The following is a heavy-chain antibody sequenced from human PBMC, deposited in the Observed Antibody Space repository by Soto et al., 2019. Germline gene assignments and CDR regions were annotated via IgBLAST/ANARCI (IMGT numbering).Heavy chain of an antibody. V-gene: IGHV3-30*18. J-gene: IGHJ5*02. D-gene: IGHD1-7*01. CDR2: ISYDGSNK. CDR3: AKGITGTVRVSENVGFDP. CDR1: GFTFSSYG. Sequence: GGSLRLSCAASGFTFSSYGMHWVRQAPGKGLEWVAVISYDGSNKYYADSVKGRFTISRDNSKNTLYLQMNSLRAEDTAVYYCAKGITGTVRVSENVGFDPWGQGTLVTVSS.